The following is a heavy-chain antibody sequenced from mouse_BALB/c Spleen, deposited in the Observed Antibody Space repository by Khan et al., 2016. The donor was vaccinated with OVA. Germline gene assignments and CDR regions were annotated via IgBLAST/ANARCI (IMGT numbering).Heavy chain of an antibody. D-gene: IGHD3-3*01. V-gene: IGHV1-54*01. CDR1: GYAFTNYL. Sequence: QVQLQQSGAELVRPGTSVKVSCKASGYAFTNYLIEWIKQRPGQGLEWIGVINPGSGGSNYNEKFKGKAKLTADKSSSTVYMQLSSLTSDDSAVYFCAREWGKGSFDYWGQGTTLTVAS. CDR2: INPGSGGS. CDR3: AREWGKGSFDY. J-gene: IGHJ2*01.